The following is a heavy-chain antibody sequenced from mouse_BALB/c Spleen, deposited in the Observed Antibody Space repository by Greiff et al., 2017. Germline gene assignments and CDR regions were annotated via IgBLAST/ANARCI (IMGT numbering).Heavy chain of an antibody. CDR1: GYTFSSYW. CDR2: ILPGSGST. D-gene: IGHD1-2*01. J-gene: IGHJ2*01. CDR3: ARYGLDY. V-gene: IGHV1-9*01. Sequence: QVQLQQSGPELVKPGASVKVSCKATGYTFSSYWIEWVKQRPGHGLEWIGEILPGSGSTNYNEKFKGKATFTADTSSNTAYMQLSSLTSEDSAVYYCARYGLDYWGQGTTLTVSS.